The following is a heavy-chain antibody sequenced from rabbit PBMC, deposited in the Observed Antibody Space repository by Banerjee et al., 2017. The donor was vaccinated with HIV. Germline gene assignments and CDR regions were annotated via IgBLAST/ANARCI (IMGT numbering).Heavy chain of an antibody. CDR3: ARDLPNDGGFYLNL. J-gene: IGHJ4*01. D-gene: IGHD1-1*01. V-gene: IGHV1S45*01. Sequence: QEQLKESGGGLVQPGGSLKLSCKASGIDFSLYYMSWVRQAPGKGLEWIGYIDPIFGSTYYATWVDGRFTISKTSSTTVTLQMTSLTAADTATYFCARDLPNDGGFYLNLWGPGTLVTVS. CDR1: GIDFSLYYM. CDR2: IDPIFGST.